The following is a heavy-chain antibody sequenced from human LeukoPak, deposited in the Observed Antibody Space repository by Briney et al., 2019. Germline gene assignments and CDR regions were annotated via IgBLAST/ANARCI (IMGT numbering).Heavy chain of an antibody. Sequence: ASVKVSCKASGYTFTGYYTHWVRQAPGQGLEWMGWINPNSGGTNYAQKFQGRVTMTRDTSISTAYMELSRLRSDDTAVYYCARASSYYGDFDYWGQGTLVTVSS. D-gene: IGHD4-17*01. J-gene: IGHJ4*02. CDR2: INPNSGGT. CDR1: GYTFTGYY. V-gene: IGHV1-2*02. CDR3: ARASSYYGDFDY.